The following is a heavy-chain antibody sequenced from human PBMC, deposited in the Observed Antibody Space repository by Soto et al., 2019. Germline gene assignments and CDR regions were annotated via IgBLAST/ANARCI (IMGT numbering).Heavy chain of an antibody. Sequence: PGESLKISCKGSGYSFTIYWIGWVRQRPGRGLEWMGITYPGDSDTRYSPSFQGQVTISADKSISTAYLQWSSLKASDTAMYYCARPMTTASSYYYGMDVWGQGTTVTVSS. V-gene: IGHV5-51*01. CDR1: GYSFTIYW. CDR3: ARPMTTASSYYYGMDV. CDR2: TYPGDSDT. J-gene: IGHJ6*02. D-gene: IGHD4-17*01.